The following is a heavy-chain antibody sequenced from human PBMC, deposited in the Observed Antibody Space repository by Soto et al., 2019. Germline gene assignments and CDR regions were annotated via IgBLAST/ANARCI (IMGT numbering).Heavy chain of an antibody. CDR3: ARDAGVSGELHY. D-gene: IGHD1-7*01. CDR1: GYTFASYG. CDR2: ISAYNGNT. V-gene: IGHV1-18*01. J-gene: IGHJ4*02. Sequence: QVQLVQSGPEVKKPGASVKVSCKASGYTFASYGISWVRQAPGQGLEWMGWISAYNGNTNYAQKLQGRVTMTTDTSTSTAYMELRSLRSGDTAVYCARDAGVSGELHYWGQGARVTCSS.